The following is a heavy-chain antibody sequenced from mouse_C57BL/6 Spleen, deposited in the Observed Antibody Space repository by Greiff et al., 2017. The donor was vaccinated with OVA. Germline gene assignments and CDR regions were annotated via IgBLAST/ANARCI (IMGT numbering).Heavy chain of an antibody. CDR1: GYSFTGYF. CDR3: ARERAITTVVEDLDY. V-gene: IGHV1-20*01. J-gene: IGHJ2*01. Sequence: VQLQQSGPELVKPGDSVKISCKASGYSFTGYFMNWVMQSHGKSLEWIGRITPYNGDTFYNQKFKGKATVTVDKSSSTAHMELRSLTSEDSAVYYCARERAITTVVEDLDYWGQGTTLTVSS. D-gene: IGHD1-1*01. CDR2: ITPYNGDT.